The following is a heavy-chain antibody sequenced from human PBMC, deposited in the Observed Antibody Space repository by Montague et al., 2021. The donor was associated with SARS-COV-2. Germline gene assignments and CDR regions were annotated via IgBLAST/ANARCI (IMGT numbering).Heavy chain of an antibody. Sequence: SETLSLTCVVSGDSISTDNWWTWVRLPPGKGLEWIGSIYYSGSTYYNPSLKSRVTISVDTSKNQFSLKLSSVTAADTAVYYCAREAYYYDSSGYYGGGYYYYYGMDVWGQGTTVTVSS. J-gene: IGHJ6*02. CDR2: IYYSGST. V-gene: IGHV4-38-2*02. CDR3: AREAYYYDSSGYYGGGYYYYYGMDV. D-gene: IGHD3-22*01. CDR1: GDSISTDNW.